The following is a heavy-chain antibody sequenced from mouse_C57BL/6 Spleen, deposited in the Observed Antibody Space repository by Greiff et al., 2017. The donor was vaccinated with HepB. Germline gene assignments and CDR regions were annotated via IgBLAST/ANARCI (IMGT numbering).Heavy chain of an antibody. V-gene: IGHV5-17*01. D-gene: IGHD1-1*01. CDR3: ARAGGYYGPGV. CDR2: ISSGSSTI. Sequence: EVQVVESGGGLVKPGGSLKLSCAASGFTFSDYGMHWVRQAPEKGLEWVAYISSGSSTIYYADTVKGRFTISRDNAKNTLFLQMTSLRSEDTAMYYCARAGGYYGPGVWGTGTTVTVSS. J-gene: IGHJ1*03. CDR1: GFTFSDYG.